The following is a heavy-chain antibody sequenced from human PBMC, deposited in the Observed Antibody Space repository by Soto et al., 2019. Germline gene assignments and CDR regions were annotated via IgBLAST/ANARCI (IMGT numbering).Heavy chain of an antibody. V-gene: IGHV4-39*02. Sequence: SETLSLTCIVSGASFSDANYYWVWIRQPPGEGLEWIGSFDYDGRTYYNASLKSRVTISVDTSKIHFSLILTSVPAADTAVEYCARRSCKGVYPTWDQGTMVTV. D-gene: IGHD2-8*01. CDR2: FDYDGRT. CDR1: GASFSDANYY. J-gene: IGHJ4*02. CDR3: ARRSCKGVYPT.